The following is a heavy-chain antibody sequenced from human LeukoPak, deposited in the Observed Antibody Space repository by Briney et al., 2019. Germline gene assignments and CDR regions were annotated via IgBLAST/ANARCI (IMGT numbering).Heavy chain of an antibody. V-gene: IGHV3-23*01. J-gene: IGHJ4*02. CDR3: AKDFWSTDSPANFDY. D-gene: IGHD3-3*01. CDR1: GFTFSSYA. Sequence: PGGSLRLSCAASGFTFSSYAMSSVRQAPGKGLEWVSAISGSGGSTYYADSVKGRFTISRDNSKNTLYLQMNSLRAEDTAVYYCAKDFWSTDSPANFDYWGQGTLVTVSS. CDR2: ISGSGGST.